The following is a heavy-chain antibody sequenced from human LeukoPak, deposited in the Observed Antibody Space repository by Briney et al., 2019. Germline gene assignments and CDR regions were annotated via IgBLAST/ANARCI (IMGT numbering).Heavy chain of an antibody. Sequence: GGSLRLSCAASGFTFSNAWMSWVRQAPGKGLEWVGRIKSKTDGGTTDYAAPVKGRFTISRDDSKNTLYLQMNSLKTEDTAVYYCTTPPGYSSGWDFDYWGQGTLVTVSS. D-gene: IGHD6-19*01. CDR2: IKSKTDGGTT. J-gene: IGHJ4*02. CDR1: GFTFSNAW. CDR3: TTPPGYSSGWDFDY. V-gene: IGHV3-15*01.